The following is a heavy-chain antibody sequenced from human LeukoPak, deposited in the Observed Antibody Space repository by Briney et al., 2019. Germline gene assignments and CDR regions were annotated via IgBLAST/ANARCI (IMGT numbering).Heavy chain of an antibody. D-gene: IGHD6-19*01. J-gene: IGHJ5*02. CDR1: GFTFSSYG. CDR3: ATPTRYSSGWSPFDP. V-gene: IGHV3-30*03. CDR2: ISYDGSNK. Sequence: PGRSLRLSCAASGFTFSSYGMHWVRQAPGKGLEWVAVISYDGSNKYYADSVKGRFTISRDNSKNTLYLQMNSLRAEDTAVYCCATPTRYSSGWSPFDPWGQGTLVTVSS.